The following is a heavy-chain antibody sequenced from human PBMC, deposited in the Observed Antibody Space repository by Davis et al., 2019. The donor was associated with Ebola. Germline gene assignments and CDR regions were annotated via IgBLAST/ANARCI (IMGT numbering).Heavy chain of an antibody. CDR3: ARDLRGYSYGYRGYYYYGMDV. D-gene: IGHD5-18*01. CDR1: GFTFSDYY. Sequence: GGSLRLSCAASGFTFSDYYMSWIRQAPGKGLEWVSYISSSGSTIYYADSVKGRFTISRDNAKNSLYLQMNSLRAEDTAVYYCARDLRGYSYGYRGYYYYGMDVWGQGTTVTVSS. V-gene: IGHV3-11*01. CDR2: ISSSGSTI. J-gene: IGHJ6*02.